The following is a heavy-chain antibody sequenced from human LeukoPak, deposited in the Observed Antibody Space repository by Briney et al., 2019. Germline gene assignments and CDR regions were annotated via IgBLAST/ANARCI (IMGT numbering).Heavy chain of an antibody. V-gene: IGHV4-59*08. CDR3: ARLGIGVVPSAMLGDYYFDY. CDR2: IYSSGST. J-gene: IGHJ4*02. Sequence: PSETLSLTCTVSGGSISNYYWSWIRQPPGKGLEWVGYIYSSGSTNYNPSLKSRVTISVDTSKNQFSLKLTSVTAADTAVYYCARLGIGVVPSAMLGDYYFDYWCQGTLVTVSS. CDR1: GGSISNYY. D-gene: IGHD2-2*01.